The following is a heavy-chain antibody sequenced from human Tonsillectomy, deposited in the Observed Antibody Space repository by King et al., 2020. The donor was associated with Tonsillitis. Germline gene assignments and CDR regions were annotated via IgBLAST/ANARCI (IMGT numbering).Heavy chain of an antibody. J-gene: IGHJ2*01. CDR3: ARHPRNYWYFDL. CDR1: GGSISRYY. Sequence: VQLQESGPGLVKPSETLSLTCTVSGGSISRYYCSWSRQPPGDGLEWVWCIYVSGCTNYNPSPNSRVTISVNTSKNTFSLKLSSVTAADTAVYYCARHPRNYWYFDLWGRGTLVTVSS. CDR2: IYVSGCT. V-gene: IGHV4-59*08.